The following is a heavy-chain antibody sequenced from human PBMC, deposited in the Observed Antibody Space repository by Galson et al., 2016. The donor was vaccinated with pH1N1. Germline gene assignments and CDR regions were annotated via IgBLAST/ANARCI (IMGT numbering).Heavy chain of an antibody. CDR2: IWYDGSNK. J-gene: IGHJ6*03. V-gene: IGHV3-33*01. CDR3: ARDWQQLVPSYYYMDA. Sequence: SLRLSCAASGFTFSNYGMHWVRQAPGKGLEWVALIWYDGSNKYYAESVKGRFTISGDNSKNTLYLQMNSLRAEDTAVYYCARDWQQLVPSYYYMDAWGKGTTVTVSS. CDR1: GFTFSNYG. D-gene: IGHD6-13*01.